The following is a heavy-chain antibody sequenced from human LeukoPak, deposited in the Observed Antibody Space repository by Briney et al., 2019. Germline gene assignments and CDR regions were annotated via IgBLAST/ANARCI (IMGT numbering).Heavy chain of an antibody. CDR2: MNPNSGNT. V-gene: IGHV1-8*01. CDR1: GYTFTSYD. D-gene: IGHD5-12*01. Sequence: GASVKVACKASGYTFTSYDINWERQATGQGLEWMGWMNPNSGNTGYAQKFQGRVTMTRNTSISTAYMELSSLRSEDTAVYYCAREWIRRGGFDPWGQGTLVTVSS. J-gene: IGHJ5*02. CDR3: AREWIRRGGFDP.